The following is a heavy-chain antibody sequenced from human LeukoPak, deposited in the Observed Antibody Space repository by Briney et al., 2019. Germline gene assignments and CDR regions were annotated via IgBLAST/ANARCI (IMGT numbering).Heavy chain of an antibody. CDR2: IYYSGST. CDR1: GGSISSSSYY. J-gene: IGHJ6*02. D-gene: IGHD6-6*01. CDR3: ARGRGAARFPMDV. Sequence: SETLSLTCTVSGGSISSSSYYWGWIRQPPGKGLEWIGSIYYSGSTYYNPSLKSRVTISVDTSKNQFSLKLSSVTAADTAVYYCARGRGAARFPMDVWGQGTTVTVSS. V-gene: IGHV4-39*01.